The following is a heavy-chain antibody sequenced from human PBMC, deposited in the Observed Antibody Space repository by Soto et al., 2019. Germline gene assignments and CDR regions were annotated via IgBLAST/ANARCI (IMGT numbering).Heavy chain of an antibody. CDR2: IDPSDSYT. CDR1: GYSFTSYW. CDR3: ARARVSAAGYNWFDP. J-gene: IGHJ5*02. D-gene: IGHD6-13*01. V-gene: IGHV5-10-1*01. Sequence: GESLKISCKGSGYSFTSYWISWVRQMPGKGLEWMGRIDPSDSYTNYSPSFQGHVTISADKSISTAYLQWSSLKASDTAMYYCARARVSAAGYNWFDPWGQGNLVTVSS.